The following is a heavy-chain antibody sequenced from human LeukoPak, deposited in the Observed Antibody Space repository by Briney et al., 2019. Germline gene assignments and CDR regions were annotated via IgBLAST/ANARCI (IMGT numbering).Heavy chain of an antibody. V-gene: IGHV3-53*05. Sequence: GGSLRLSCAASGFTVSSNYMSWVRQAPGKGLEWVSVIYSGGSTYYADSVKGRFTISRDNSKNTLYLQMSSLRTEDTAVYYCIQTTIEKWGQGTLVTVSS. CDR3: IQTTIEK. CDR2: IYSGGST. D-gene: IGHD4-11*01. CDR1: GFTVSSNY. J-gene: IGHJ4*02.